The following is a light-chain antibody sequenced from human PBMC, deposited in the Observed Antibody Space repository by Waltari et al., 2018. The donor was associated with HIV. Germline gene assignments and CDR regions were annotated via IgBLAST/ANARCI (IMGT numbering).Light chain of an antibody. CDR1: RSNIGSNP. CDR2: NSN. CDR3: AAWDDGLNGL. J-gene: IGLJ2*01. Sequence: QSVLTQPPSASGTPGQRVTISCSGRRSNIGSNPVSWYQQLPGTAPKLVIYNSNPRPSGVPDRFSGSKSGTSASLAISGLQSEDEGAYYCAAWDDGLNGLFGGGTKLTV. V-gene: IGLV1-44*01.